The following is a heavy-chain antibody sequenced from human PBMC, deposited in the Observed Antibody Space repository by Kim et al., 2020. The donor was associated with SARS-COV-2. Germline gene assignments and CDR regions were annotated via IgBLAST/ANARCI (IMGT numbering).Heavy chain of an antibody. CDR2: IWYDGSNK. Sequence: GGSLRLSCAASGFTFSSYGMHWVRQAPGKGLEWVAVIWYDGSNKYYADSVKGRFTISRDNSKNTLYLQMNSLRAEDTAVYYCAKDLGFGELFCWFDPWGQGTLVTVSS. J-gene: IGHJ5*02. V-gene: IGHV3-33*06. CDR3: AKDLGFGELFCWFDP. D-gene: IGHD3-10*01. CDR1: GFTFSSYG.